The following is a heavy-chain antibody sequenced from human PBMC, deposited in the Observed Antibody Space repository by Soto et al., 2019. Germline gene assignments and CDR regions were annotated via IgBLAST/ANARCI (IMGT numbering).Heavy chain of an antibody. D-gene: IGHD5-18*01. CDR1: GVTVSSNY. CDR2: IYSGGST. Sequence: EVQLVESGGGLVQPGGSLRLSCAASGVTVSSNYMSWVRQAPGKGLEWVSVIYSGGSTYYADSVKGRFTISRDNSKNTVYLQMNSLRAEDTAVYYCARHGYNYGGGYFDYWGQGTPVTVSS. CDR3: ARHGYNYGGGYFDY. J-gene: IGHJ4*02. V-gene: IGHV3-66*04.